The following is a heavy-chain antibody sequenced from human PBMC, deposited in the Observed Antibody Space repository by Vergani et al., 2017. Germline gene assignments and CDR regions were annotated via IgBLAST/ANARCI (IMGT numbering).Heavy chain of an antibody. Sequence: EVQLVESGGGLVKPGGSLRLSCAASGFTFSSYSMNWVRQAPGKGLEWVSSISSSSSYIYYADSVKGRFTISRDNAKNSLYLQMNSLRAEDTAVYYCARDPLGYSYGKYYFDYWGQGTLVTVSS. J-gene: IGHJ4*02. V-gene: IGHV3-21*01. D-gene: IGHD5-18*01. CDR1: GFTFSSYS. CDR2: ISSSSSYI. CDR3: ARDPLGYSYGKYYFDY.